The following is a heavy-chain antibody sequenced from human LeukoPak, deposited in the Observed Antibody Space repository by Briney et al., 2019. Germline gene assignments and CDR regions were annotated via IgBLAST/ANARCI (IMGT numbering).Heavy chain of an antibody. Sequence: SETLSLTCAVYGGSFSGYYWSWIRQPPGKGLEWIGEINHSGSTNYNPSLKSRVTISVDTSKNQFSLKLSSVTAADTAVYYCARGLPSSSWYPNYYYMDVWGKGTTVTVSS. D-gene: IGHD6-13*01. CDR2: INHSGST. CDR1: GGSFSGYY. J-gene: IGHJ6*03. V-gene: IGHV4-34*01. CDR3: ARGLPSSSWYPNYYYMDV.